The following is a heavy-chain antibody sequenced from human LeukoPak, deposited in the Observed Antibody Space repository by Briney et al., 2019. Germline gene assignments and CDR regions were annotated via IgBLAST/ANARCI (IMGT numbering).Heavy chain of an antibody. D-gene: IGHD4-23*01. CDR3: VKDRRGNSDVYYFDY. V-gene: IGHV3-9*01. J-gene: IGHJ4*02. CDR2: ITWNSGRL. Sequence: GRSLRLSCAASGFTFDDYTMHWVRQAPGKGLEWVSGITWNSGRLGYADSVKGRFTISRDNAKNSLYLQMNSLRVEDTALYYCVKDRRGNSDVYYFDYWGQGTLVTVSS. CDR1: GFTFDDYT.